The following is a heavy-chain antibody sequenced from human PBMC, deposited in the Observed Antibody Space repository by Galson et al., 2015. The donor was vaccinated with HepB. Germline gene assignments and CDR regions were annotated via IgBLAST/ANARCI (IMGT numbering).Heavy chain of an antibody. Sequence: SVKVSCKASGYTFTSYYMHWVRQAPGQGLEWMGIINPSGGSTSYAQKFQGRVTMTRDTSTSTVYMELSSLRSEDTAVYYCARDGAYCGGDCYDDAFDIWGQGTMVTVSS. V-gene: IGHV1-46*01. CDR1: GYTFTSYY. D-gene: IGHD2-21*02. J-gene: IGHJ3*02. CDR3: ARDGAYCGGDCYDDAFDI. CDR2: INPSGGST.